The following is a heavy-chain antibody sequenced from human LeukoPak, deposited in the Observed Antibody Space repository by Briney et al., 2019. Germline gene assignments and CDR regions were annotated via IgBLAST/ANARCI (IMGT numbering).Heavy chain of an antibody. D-gene: IGHD2-21*02. CDR3: ARVPGGGDFYFDY. V-gene: IGHV3-53*01. CDR1: GFTVSSNY. CDR2: IYSGGST. Sequence: GGSLRLSCAASGFTVSSNYMSWVRQAPGKGLEWDSVIYSGGSTYYADSVKGRFTISRDNSKNTLYLQMNSLRAEDTAVYYCARVPGGGDFYFDYWGQGTLVTVSS. J-gene: IGHJ4*02.